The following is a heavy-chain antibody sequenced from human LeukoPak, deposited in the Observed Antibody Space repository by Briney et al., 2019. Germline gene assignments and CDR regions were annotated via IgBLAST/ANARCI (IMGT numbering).Heavy chain of an antibody. CDR1: GFTFDDYA. J-gene: IGHJ5*02. Sequence: GGSLRLSCAASGFTFDDYAMHWVRQAPGKGLEWVSLISGDGGSTYYADSVKGRFTISRDNSKNTLYLQMNSLRAEDTAVYYCAKGSPARPNWFDPWGQGTLVTVSS. V-gene: IGHV3-43*02. D-gene: IGHD3-10*01. CDR2: ISGDGGST. CDR3: AKGSPARPNWFDP.